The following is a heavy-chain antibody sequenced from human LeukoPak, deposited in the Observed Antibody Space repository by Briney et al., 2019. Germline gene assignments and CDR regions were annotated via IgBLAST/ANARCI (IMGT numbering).Heavy chain of an antibody. J-gene: IGHJ4*02. CDR1: GGTFSNYA. CDR2: IIPILGIA. V-gene: IGHV1-69*04. CDR3: ARGGAVEMATIPYFDY. D-gene: IGHD5-24*01. Sequence: SVKISCKASGGTFSNYAISWVRQAPGQGLEWMGRIIPILGIANYAQKFQGRVTITADKSTSTAYMELSSLRSEDTAVYYCARGGAVEMATIPYFDYWGQGTLVTVSS.